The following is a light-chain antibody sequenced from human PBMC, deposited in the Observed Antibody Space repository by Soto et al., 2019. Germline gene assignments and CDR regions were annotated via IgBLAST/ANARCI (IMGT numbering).Light chain of an antibody. V-gene: IGKV1-39*01. Sequence: DIQMTQSPYSLSASVGDSVTITCRSSQNIRTYLNWYQQKPGRAPKLLIHSASALPSGVPSRFSGSGSGTEFTLTMSGLQHEDFAPYYCQQGHSTPYTFGQGTKVEIK. CDR3: QQGHSTPYT. CDR1: QNIRTY. J-gene: IGKJ2*01. CDR2: SAS.